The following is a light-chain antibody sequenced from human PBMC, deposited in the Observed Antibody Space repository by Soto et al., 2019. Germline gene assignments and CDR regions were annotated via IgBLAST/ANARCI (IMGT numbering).Light chain of an antibody. CDR2: AAS. V-gene: IGKV3-15*01. CDR3: QQYHHWPVT. J-gene: IGKJ4*01. Sequence: ELVMTQSPATLSVSPGERVTLSCRASQSVTRNLAWYQHTPGQSPRLLISAASSGATGLPSRFSGSGSGTDFTLTISSLQSEDAAVYYFQQYHHWPVTFGGGTKVEIK. CDR1: QSVTRN.